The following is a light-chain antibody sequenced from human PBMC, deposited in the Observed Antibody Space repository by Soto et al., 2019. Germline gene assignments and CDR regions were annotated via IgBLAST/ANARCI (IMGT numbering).Light chain of an antibody. V-gene: IGKV1-9*01. CDR1: QDIASY. Sequence: IQLTQSPSFLSASIGDRVTITCRARQDIASYLACYQQKPGNAPKLLIYAASTLHSGVPSRFSGSGSGTDFTLTISSLQPEDFVTYYCQQLNVNLLFGQGTKLEIK. J-gene: IGKJ2*01. CDR3: QQLNVNLL. CDR2: AAS.